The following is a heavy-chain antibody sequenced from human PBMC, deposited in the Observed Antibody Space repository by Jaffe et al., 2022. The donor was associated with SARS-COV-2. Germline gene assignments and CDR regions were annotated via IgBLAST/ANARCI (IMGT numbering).Heavy chain of an antibody. D-gene: IGHD5-18*01. CDR2: ISAYNGNT. CDR3: ARTGPLDTAMVPLRRERGYYYYYMDV. CDR1: GYTFTSYG. V-gene: IGHV1-18*01. J-gene: IGHJ6*03. Sequence: QVQLVQSGAEVKKPGASVKVSCKASGYTFTSYGISWVRQAPGQGLEWMGWISAYNGNTNYAQKLQGRVTMTTDTSTSTAYMELRSLRSDDTAVYYCARTGPLDTAMVPLRRERGYYYYYMDVWGKGTTVTVSS.